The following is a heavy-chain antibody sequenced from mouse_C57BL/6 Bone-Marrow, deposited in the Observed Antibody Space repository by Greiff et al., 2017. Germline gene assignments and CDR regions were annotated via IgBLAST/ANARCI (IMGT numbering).Heavy chain of an antibody. D-gene: IGHD3-1*01. Sequence: DVMLVESGEGLVKPGGSLKLSCAASGFTFSSYAMSWVRQTPEQRLEWVAYISSGGDYIYYAATVKGRFTISRDNARNTLYLQRSSLKSEDTAMYYCTRDRGGTRFAYWGQGTLVTVSA. J-gene: IGHJ3*01. V-gene: IGHV5-9-1*02. CDR3: TRDRGGTRFAY. CDR2: ISSGGDYI. CDR1: GFTFSSYA.